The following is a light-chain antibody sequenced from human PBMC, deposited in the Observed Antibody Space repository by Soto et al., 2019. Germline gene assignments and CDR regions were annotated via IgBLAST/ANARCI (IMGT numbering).Light chain of an antibody. Sequence: QSALTQPPSASGSPGQSVTISCTGTSSDIGYYKYVSWYQQHPGKAPKLIIYEVIKRPSGVTDRFSGSKSGNTASLTVSGLQAEDEADYYCSSFTSRFTFVFGTGTKVTVL. CDR3: SSFTSRFTFV. J-gene: IGLJ1*01. CDR2: EVI. CDR1: SSDIGYYKY. V-gene: IGLV2-8*01.